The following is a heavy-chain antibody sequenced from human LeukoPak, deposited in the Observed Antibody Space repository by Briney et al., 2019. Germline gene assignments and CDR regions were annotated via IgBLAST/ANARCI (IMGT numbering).Heavy chain of an antibody. CDR2: IYHRGSV. Sequence: LSCAASGFTFSNTWMSWVRQAPGKGLEWIGYIYHRGSVTYNPSLKSRVAISLDTSKNQFSLKLSSVTAADTAVYYCARGGTYYTSGSYLGYWGQGTLVTVSS. CDR1: GFTFSNTW. D-gene: IGHD3-10*01. J-gene: IGHJ4*02. CDR3: ARGGTYYTSGSYLGY. V-gene: IGHV4-59*01.